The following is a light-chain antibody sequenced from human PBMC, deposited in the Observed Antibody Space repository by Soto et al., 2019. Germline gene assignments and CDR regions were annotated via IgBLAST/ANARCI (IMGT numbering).Light chain of an antibody. Sequence: EIVMTQSPVTLSVSPGERATLSCTASQSVNNNVAWYQQKPGHTPRLLIYGASSRATGIPDRFSGSGSGTDFTLTISRLEPEDFAVYYCQQYGSSSWTFGQGTKVDIK. CDR2: GAS. J-gene: IGKJ1*01. CDR1: QSVNNN. V-gene: IGKV3-20*01. CDR3: QQYGSSSWT.